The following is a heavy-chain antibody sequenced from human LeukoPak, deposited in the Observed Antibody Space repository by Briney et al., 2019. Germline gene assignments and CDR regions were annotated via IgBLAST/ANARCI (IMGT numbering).Heavy chain of an antibody. V-gene: IGHV4-38-2*01. CDR1: GYSTSSGYY. Sequence: SETLSLTCAVSGYSTSSGYYWGWIRQPPGKGLEWIGSIYHSGSTYYNPSLKSRVTISVDTSKNQFSLKLSSVTAADTAVYYCARKEATYYMDVWGKGTTVTVSS. CDR3: ARKEATYYMDV. J-gene: IGHJ6*03. D-gene: IGHD5-12*01. CDR2: IYHSGST.